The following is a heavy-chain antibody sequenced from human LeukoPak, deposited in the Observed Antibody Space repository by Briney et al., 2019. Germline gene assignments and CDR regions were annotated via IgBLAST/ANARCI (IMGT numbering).Heavy chain of an antibody. D-gene: IGHD3-10*01. J-gene: IGHJ5*02. CDR1: GFTFSSYW. V-gene: IGHV3-74*01. Sequence: GGSLRLSCAASGFTFSSYWMHWVRQAPGKGLVWVSRINSDGSSTSYADSVKGRFTISRDDAKNTVDLQMNSLGGEDTAVYYCVRGRGSYGWFDPWGQGTLVTVSS. CDR3: VRGRGSYGWFDP. CDR2: INSDGSST.